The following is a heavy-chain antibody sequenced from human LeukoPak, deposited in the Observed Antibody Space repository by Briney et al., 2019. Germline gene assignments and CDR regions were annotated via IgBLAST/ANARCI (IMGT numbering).Heavy chain of an antibody. CDR1: GGTFSSYA. V-gene: IGHV1-69*13. J-gene: IGHJ6*03. D-gene: IGHD2-2*01. Sequence: ASVKVSCKASGGTFSSYAISWVRQAPGQGLEWMGGIIPIFGTANYAQKFQGRVTITADESTSTAYMELSSLRSEDTAVCYCASQEDIVVVPAAIDYYYYYMDVWGKGTTVTVSS. CDR3: ASQEDIVVVPAAIDYYYYYMDV. CDR2: IIPIFGTA.